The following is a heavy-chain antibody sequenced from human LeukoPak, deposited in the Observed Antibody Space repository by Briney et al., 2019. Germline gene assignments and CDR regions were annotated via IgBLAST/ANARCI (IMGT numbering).Heavy chain of an antibody. D-gene: IGHD1-14*01. CDR2: IYYSGST. CDR1: GGSISSYY. J-gene: IGHJ4*02. V-gene: IGHV4-59*08. Sequence: KTSETLSLTCTVSGGSISSYYWSWIRQPPGKGLEWIGYIYYSGSTNYNPSLKSRVTISVDTSKNQFSLKLSSVTAADTAVYYCARRFPGIYYFDYWGQGTLVTVSS. CDR3: ARRFPGIYYFDY.